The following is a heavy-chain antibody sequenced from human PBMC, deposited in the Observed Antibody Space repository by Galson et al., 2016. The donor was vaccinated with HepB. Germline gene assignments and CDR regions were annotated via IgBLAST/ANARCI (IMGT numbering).Heavy chain of an antibody. J-gene: IGHJ6*02. CDR3: AREGGGYTSFWPEYYYGMDV. V-gene: IGHV3-21*01. CDR2: ISSSSAYI. Sequence: SLRLSCAASGFTFSTYRMNWVRQAPGKGLERVSSISSSSAYIYYAESVKGRFTISRDNAKNSLYLQMTSLRPEDTAVYYCAREGGGYTSFWPEYYYGMDVWGQGTPVTVSS. D-gene: IGHD6-13*01. CDR1: GFTFSTYR.